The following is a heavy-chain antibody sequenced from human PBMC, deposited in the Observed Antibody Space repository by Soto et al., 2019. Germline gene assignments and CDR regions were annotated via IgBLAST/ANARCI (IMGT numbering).Heavy chain of an antibody. D-gene: IGHD3-3*01. CDR3: ATNRGYDFYYPDS. CDR1: GASVKTGGYY. CDR2: INYSGTT. V-gene: IGHV4-31*11. Sequence: QVQLQESGPGLVRPSQTLSLTCDVSGASVKTGGYYWTWIRQHPEKGLEWIGYINYSGTTYNPSLKSRAFLSLDMSKNQFSLYPTSVTAADTAVYYCATNRGYDFYYPDSWGQGILVTVSS. J-gene: IGHJ4*02.